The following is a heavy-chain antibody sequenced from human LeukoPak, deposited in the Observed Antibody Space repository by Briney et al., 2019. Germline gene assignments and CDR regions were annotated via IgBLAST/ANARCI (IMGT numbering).Heavy chain of an antibody. Sequence: PGGSLRLSCLTSGFTFSSYAMSWVRQAPGKGLEWVSAISGSGGSTYYADSVKGRFTISRDNSKNTLYLQMNSLRAEDTAVYYCAKDLLAPDDYWGQGTLVTVSS. CDR2: ISGSGGST. CDR3: AKDLLAPDDY. J-gene: IGHJ4*02. V-gene: IGHV3-23*01. CDR1: GFTFSSYA. D-gene: IGHD3-10*01.